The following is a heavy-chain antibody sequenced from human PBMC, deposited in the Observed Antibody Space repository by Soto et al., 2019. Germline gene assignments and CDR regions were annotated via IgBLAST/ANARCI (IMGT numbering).Heavy chain of an antibody. CDR1: GFSFSDYY. CDR2: ISGSGSMI. Sequence: QVQLVESGGGLVQPGGSLKLSCAASGFSFSDYYMSWIRRAPGKGLEWVSYISGSGSMIYYADSLKGRFTISRDNANNSLYLQMNSLRAEDTAVYYCAREDDPPLSPTRHFDYWGQGTLVTVSS. V-gene: IGHV3-11*01. CDR3: AREDDPPLSPTRHFDY. D-gene: IGHD1-1*01. J-gene: IGHJ4*02.